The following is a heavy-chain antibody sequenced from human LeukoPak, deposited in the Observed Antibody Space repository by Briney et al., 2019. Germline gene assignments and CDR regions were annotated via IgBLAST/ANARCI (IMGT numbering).Heavy chain of an antibody. CDR1: GGSFSGYY. D-gene: IGHD2-15*01. CDR2: INHSGST. Sequence: SETLSLTCAVYGGSFSGYYWSWIRQPPGKGLEWIGEINHSGSTNYNPSLKSRVTISVDTSKNQFSLKLSSVTAADTAVYYCARAPLYCSGGSCYTSSPGDWFDPWGQGTLVTVSS. CDR3: ARAPLYCSGGSCYTSSPGDWFDP. V-gene: IGHV4-34*01. J-gene: IGHJ5*02.